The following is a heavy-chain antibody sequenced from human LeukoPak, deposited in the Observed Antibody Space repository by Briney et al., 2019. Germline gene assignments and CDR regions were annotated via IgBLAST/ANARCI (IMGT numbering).Heavy chain of an antibody. CDR1: GFTFSSYA. D-gene: IGHD2-2*01. J-gene: IGHJ6*03. CDR3: AKNIVVVPAAKNYYYYMDV. CDR2: ISGSGGST. V-gene: IGHV3-23*01. Sequence: GGTLRLSCAASGFTFSSYAMSWVRQAPGKGLEWVSAISGSGGSTYYADSVKGRFTISRDNSKNTLYLQMNSLRAEDTAVYYCAKNIVVVPAAKNYYYYMDVWGKGTTVTVSS.